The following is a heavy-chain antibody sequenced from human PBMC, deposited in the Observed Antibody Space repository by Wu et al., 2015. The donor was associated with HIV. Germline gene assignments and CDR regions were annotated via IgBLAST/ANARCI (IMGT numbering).Heavy chain of an antibody. V-gene: IGHV1-69*01. CDR2: IIPLLGTT. CDR3: AREGYDDTSHHFLVDYFYAMDV. Sequence: QVQLAQSGAEMKKPGASVKISCKASGYTFENYDINWVRQAPGQGLEWMGVIIPLLGTTYYSQRFQGRVTISTGASTAYMELRNLTSDDTALYFCAREGYDDTSHHFLVDYFYAMDVWGQGTVVLVSS. CDR1: GYTFENYD. J-gene: IGHJ4*02. D-gene: IGHD3-22*01.